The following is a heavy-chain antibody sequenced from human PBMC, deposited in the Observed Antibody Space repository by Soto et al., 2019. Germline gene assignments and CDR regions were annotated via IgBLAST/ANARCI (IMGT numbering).Heavy chain of an antibody. CDR2: ISYDGSNK. V-gene: IGHV3-30*18. Sequence: GGSLRLSCAASGFTFSSYGMHWVRQAPGKGLEWVAVISYDGSNKYYADSVKGRFTISRDNSKNTLYLQMNSLRAEDTAVYYCAKQWASYYYYYGMDVWGQGTTVTVSS. J-gene: IGHJ6*02. CDR3: AKQWASYYYYYGMDV. CDR1: GFTFSSYG. D-gene: IGHD1-26*01.